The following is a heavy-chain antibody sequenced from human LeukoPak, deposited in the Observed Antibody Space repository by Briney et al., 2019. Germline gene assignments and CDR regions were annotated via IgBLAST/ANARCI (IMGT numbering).Heavy chain of an antibody. D-gene: IGHD6-13*01. CDR2: IIPILGIA. Sequence: ASVKVSCKASGGTFSSYAISWVRQAPGQGLEWMGRIIPILGIANYAQKFQGRVTITADESTSTAYMELSSLRSEDTAVYYRARVRWDSSNLFDYWGQGTLVTVSS. CDR3: ARVRWDSSNLFDY. CDR1: GGTFSSYA. J-gene: IGHJ4*02. V-gene: IGHV1-69*04.